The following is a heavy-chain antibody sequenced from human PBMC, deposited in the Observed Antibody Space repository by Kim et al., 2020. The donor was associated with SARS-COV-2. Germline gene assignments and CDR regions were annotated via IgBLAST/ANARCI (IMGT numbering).Heavy chain of an antibody. CDR1: GFTFSSYG. V-gene: IGHV3-30*18. D-gene: IGHD4-4*01. Sequence: GGSLRLSCAASGFTFSSYGMHWVRQAPGKGLEWVAVISYNGGFTYYADSVKGRFTISRDNSKNSLHLQMNSLRAEDTAVYFCAKVHDYSNSPLKEWGQGTLVTVSS. CDR2: ISYNGGFT. J-gene: IGHJ4*02. CDR3: AKVHDYSNSPLKE.